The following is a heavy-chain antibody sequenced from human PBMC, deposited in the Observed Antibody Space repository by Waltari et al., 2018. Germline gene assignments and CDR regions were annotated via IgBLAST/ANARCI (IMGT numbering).Heavy chain of an antibody. V-gene: IGHV3-7*01. J-gene: IGHJ6*03. CDR1: GFTFSSYW. Sequence: EVQLVESGGGLVQPGGSLRLSCAASGFTFSSYWMSWVRQDPGKGLEWVANIKQDGSEKYYVDSVKGRFTISRDNAKNSLYLQMNSLRAEDTAVYYCARAQDYYDSSGYYERYYYYYMDVWGKGTTVTVSS. CDR2: IKQDGSEK. CDR3: ARAQDYYDSSGYYERYYYYYMDV. D-gene: IGHD3-22*01.